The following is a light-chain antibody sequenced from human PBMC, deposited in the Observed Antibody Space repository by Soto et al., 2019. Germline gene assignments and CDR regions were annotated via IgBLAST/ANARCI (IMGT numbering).Light chain of an antibody. CDR1: QSVYTY. Sequence: EVVLTQSPATLSLSPGERATLPCRTSQSVYTYLGWYQQKPGQAPRLLIYDASNRATGIPDRFSGSGSGTDFSLTISRLEPEDFAVYYCQQRSVWPRTFGQGTKLEIK. V-gene: IGKV3-11*01. CDR3: QQRSVWPRT. CDR2: DAS. J-gene: IGKJ2*01.